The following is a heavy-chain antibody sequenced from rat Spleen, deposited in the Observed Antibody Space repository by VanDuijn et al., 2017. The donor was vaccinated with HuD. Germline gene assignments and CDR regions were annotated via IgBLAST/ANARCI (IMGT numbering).Heavy chain of an antibody. CDR1: GFNFNDYW. CDR3: VREELGVRD. V-gene: IGHV4-2*01. Sequence: EVQLVESGGGLVQPGRSLKLSCAASGFNFNDYWMGWVRQAPGKGLEWIGEINKDSRTIKYSPSLKDKFTISRDNAQNTLHLQMSKLGSEDTAIYYCVREELGVRDWGQGVMVTVSS. J-gene: IGHJ2*01. D-gene: IGHD4-3*01. CDR2: INKDSRTI.